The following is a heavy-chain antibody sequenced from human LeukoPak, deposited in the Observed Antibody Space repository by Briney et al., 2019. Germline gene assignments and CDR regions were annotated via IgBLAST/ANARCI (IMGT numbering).Heavy chain of an antibody. Sequence: GASVKVSCKASAFSFHKYRFSWVRQAPGQAPEPLGWISAYDGRTNYGQNLQGRLTLTTDTSTTTAYMELRSLTSDDTAVYYCARDPSNTVGRYIYFDYWGQGTLVTVSS. CDR2: ISAYDGRT. V-gene: IGHV1-18*01. CDR3: ARDPSNTVGRYIYFDY. CDR1: AFSFHKYR. J-gene: IGHJ4*02. D-gene: IGHD6-19*01.